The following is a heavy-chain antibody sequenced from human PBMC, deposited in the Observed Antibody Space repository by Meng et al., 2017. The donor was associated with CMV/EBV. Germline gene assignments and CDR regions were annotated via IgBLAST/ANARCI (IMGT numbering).Heavy chain of an antibody. CDR1: GGSFSCYY. Sequence: QGPLQQGGEGWLKPSEPLSLTCACYGGSFSCYYWSWIRQPPGKGLEWIGEINHSGSTNYNPSLKSRVTISVDTSKNQFSLKLSSVTAADTAVYYCARGGNWFDPWGQGTLVTVSS. V-gene: IGHV4-34*01. CDR3: ARGGNWFDP. CDR2: INHSGST. J-gene: IGHJ5*02.